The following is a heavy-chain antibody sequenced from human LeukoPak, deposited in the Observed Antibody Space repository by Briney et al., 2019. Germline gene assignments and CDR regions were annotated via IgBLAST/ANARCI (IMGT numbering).Heavy chain of an antibody. V-gene: IGHV4-39*07. CDR1: GGSISSSSYY. CDR2: IYYSGST. J-gene: IGHJ3*02. Sequence: SETLSLTCTVSGGSISSSSYYWGWIRQPPGKGLEWIGSIYYSGSTYYNPSLKSRVTISVDTSKNQFSLKLSSVTAADTAVYYCARTELENYYDSSGYYPDAFDIWGQGTMATVSS. D-gene: IGHD3-22*01. CDR3: ARTELENYYDSSGYYPDAFDI.